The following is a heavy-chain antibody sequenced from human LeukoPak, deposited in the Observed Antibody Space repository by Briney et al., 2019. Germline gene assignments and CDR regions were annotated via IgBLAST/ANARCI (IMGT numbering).Heavy chain of an antibody. V-gene: IGHV1-2*02. CDR3: ARAEEDIVVVPAAMPWWFDP. D-gene: IGHD2-2*01. CDR1: GYTFTGYY. CDR2: INPNSGGT. Sequence: ASVKVSCKASGYTFTGYYMHWVRQAPGQGLEWMGWINPNSGGTNYAQKFQGRVTMTRDTSISTAYMELSRLRSDDTAVYYCARAEEDIVVVPAAMPWWFDPWGQGTPVTVSS. J-gene: IGHJ5*02.